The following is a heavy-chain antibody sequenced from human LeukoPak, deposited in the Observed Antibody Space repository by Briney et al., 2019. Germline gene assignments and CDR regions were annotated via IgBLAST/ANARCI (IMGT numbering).Heavy chain of an antibody. J-gene: IGHJ3*01. CDR1: GYRFLSYD. Sequence: ASVKVSCKASGYRFLSYDINWVRQASGQEPEWVGLMNPDNGDTDFAQKFQGRVTLTSDSSISTAYMELNSLKSEDTAVYFCARRTPRCGGTCYDALDVWGQGTMVTVPS. CDR3: ARRTPRCGGTCYDALDV. D-gene: IGHD2-15*01. CDR2: MNPDNGDT. V-gene: IGHV1-8*01.